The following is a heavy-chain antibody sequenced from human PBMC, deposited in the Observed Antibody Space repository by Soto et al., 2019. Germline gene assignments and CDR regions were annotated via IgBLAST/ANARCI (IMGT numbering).Heavy chain of an antibody. V-gene: IGHV3-64D*06. CDR3: VNRFCSGGSCYSDY. D-gene: IGHD2-15*01. CDR1: GFTFSTYS. J-gene: IGHJ4*02. CDR2: ISGSGGAT. Sequence: HPGGSLRLSCSASGFTFSTYSMFWVRQAPGKGLEYVSAISGSGGATYYADSVKGRFTISRDNSKDTLYLQMSSLRDEDTAVYYCVNRFCSGGSCYSDYWGQGTQVTV.